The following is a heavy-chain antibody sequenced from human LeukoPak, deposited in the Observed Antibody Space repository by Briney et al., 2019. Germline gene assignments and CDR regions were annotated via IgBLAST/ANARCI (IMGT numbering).Heavy chain of an antibody. CDR3: ANDTPAYDSSGYYYPYLDY. CDR2: IRYDGSNK. Sequence: PGGSLRLSCAASGFTFSSYGMHWVRQAPGKGLEWVTFIRYDGSNKHYTDSVKGRFTISRDNSKNTLYLQLNNLRAEDTAVYYCANDTPAYDSSGYYYPYLDYWGRGTLVTVS. V-gene: IGHV3-30*02. J-gene: IGHJ4*02. CDR1: GFTFSSYG. D-gene: IGHD3-22*01.